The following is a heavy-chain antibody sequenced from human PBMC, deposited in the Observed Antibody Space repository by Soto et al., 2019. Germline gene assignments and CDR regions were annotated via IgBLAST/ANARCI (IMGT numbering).Heavy chain of an antibody. CDR3: ARVWDSSSFHDY. CDR1: GFTFSSYS. V-gene: IGHV3-21*01. J-gene: IGHJ4*02. Sequence: GGSLRLSCAASGFTFSSYSMNWVRQAPGKGLEWVSSISSSSSYIYYADSVKGRFTISRDNAKNSLYLQMNSLRAEDTAVYYCARVWDSSSFHDYWGQGTLVTVSS. D-gene: IGHD6-6*01. CDR2: ISSSSSYI.